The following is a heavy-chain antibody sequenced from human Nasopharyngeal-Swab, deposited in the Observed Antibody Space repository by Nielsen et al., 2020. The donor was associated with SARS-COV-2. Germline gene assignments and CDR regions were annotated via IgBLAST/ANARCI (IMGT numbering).Heavy chain of an antibody. Sequence: GESLKISCAASGFTFSSYAMNWVRQGPGKGLEWVSEISGSGGTTYYADSVKGRFTISRDNSKNTLHLQMNSLIIEDTAVYYCARGILGSSGWKHFDSWGQGTLVTVSS. J-gene: IGHJ4*02. CDR3: ARGILGSSGWKHFDS. V-gene: IGHV3-23*01. CDR2: ISGSGGTT. CDR1: GFTFSSYA. D-gene: IGHD6-25*01.